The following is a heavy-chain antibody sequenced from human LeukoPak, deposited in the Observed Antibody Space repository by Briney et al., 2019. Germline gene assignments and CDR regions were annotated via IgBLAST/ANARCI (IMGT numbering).Heavy chain of an antibody. CDR3: AKAPAGDSSFFDY. D-gene: IGHD6-19*01. CDR1: GFTFSSYG. CDR2: ISWDGGST. Sequence: TGGSLRLSCAGSGFTFSSYGMHWVRQAPGKGLEWVSLISWDGGSTYYADSVKGRFTISRDNSKNSLYLQMNSLRAEDTALYYCAKAPAGDSSFFDYWGQGTLVTVSS. J-gene: IGHJ4*02. V-gene: IGHV3-43D*03.